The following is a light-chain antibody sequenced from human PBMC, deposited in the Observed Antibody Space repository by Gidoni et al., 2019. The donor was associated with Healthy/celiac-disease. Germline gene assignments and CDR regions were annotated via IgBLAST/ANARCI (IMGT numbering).Light chain of an antibody. Sequence: EIVLTQSPATLSLSPGERATLSCGASQSVSSSYLAWYQQKPGLAPRLLIYDASSRATGIPDRFSGSGFGTDFTLTISRLEPEDFAVYYCQQYGSSPPTFGQGTRLEIK. V-gene: IGKV3D-20*01. CDR2: DAS. J-gene: IGKJ5*01. CDR3: QQYGSSPPT. CDR1: QSVSSSY.